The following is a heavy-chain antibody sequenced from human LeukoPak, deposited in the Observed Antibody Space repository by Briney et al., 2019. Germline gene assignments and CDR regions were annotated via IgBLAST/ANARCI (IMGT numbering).Heavy chain of an antibody. CDR1: GDSISSYY. D-gene: IGHD4-23*01. Sequence: SETLSLTCTVSGDSISSYYWSWIRQPPGKGLEWIGYIGSTNYNPSLKSRVTISVDTSKNQSSLKLSSVTAADTAVYYCARHGGNEYGGNYNWFDPWGQGTLVTVSS. V-gene: IGHV4-59*08. J-gene: IGHJ5*02. CDR3: ARHGGNEYGGNYNWFDP. CDR2: IGST.